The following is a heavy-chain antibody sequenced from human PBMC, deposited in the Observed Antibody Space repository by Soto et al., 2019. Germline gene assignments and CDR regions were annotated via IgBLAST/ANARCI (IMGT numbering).Heavy chain of an antibody. CDR2: VIPIFDTA. CDR1: GGTFSSYA. D-gene: IGHD3-16*01. CDR3: ATGEPCDAFEF. J-gene: IGHJ3*01. Sequence: QVQLVQSGSEVKKPGSSVKVSCKTSGGTFSSYAITWVRQAPGQGLEWMGGVIPIFDTANYALKFQGRVTITADVSTTTTYMELSTLRADDTAVYYGATGEPCDAFEFWGQGTKVTVSS. V-gene: IGHV1-69*12.